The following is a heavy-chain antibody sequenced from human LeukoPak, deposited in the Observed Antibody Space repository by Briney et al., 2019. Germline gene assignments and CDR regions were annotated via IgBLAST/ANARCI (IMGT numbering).Heavy chain of an antibody. CDR3: ARDAIDSSGFDFDY. CDR1: GFTFSDYY. J-gene: IGHJ4*02. D-gene: IGHD3-22*01. CDR2: ISTSAGTI. V-gene: IGHV3-11*01. Sequence: GGSLRLSCADSGFTFSDYYMSWIRQAPGKGLEWISYISTSAGTIYYADSVKGRFTISRDNANNSLYLQMNSLRAEDTAVYYCARDAIDSSGFDFDYWGQGTLVTVSS.